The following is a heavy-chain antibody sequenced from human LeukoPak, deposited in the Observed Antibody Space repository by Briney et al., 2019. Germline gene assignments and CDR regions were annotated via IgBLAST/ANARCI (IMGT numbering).Heavy chain of an antibody. CDR1: GFTFSSYA. CDR3: AKAVESGGLFDS. D-gene: IGHD4-23*01. J-gene: IGHJ4*02. CDR2: ISGSGGST. Sequence: GGSLRLSCAASGFTFSSYAMSWVRQAPGKGLEWVSAISGSGGSTYYADSVKGRFTISRDNAKNSLYLQMNSLRAEDTAVYYCAKAVESGGLFDSWGQGTLVTVSS. V-gene: IGHV3-23*01.